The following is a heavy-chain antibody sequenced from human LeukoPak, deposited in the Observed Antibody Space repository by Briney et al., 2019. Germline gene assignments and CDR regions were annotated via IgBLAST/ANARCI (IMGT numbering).Heavy chain of an antibody. Sequence: PGGSLRLSCLASEFTLSSYIMHWVRQAPGKGLEWVSVIYSGGSTYYADSVKGRFTISRDNSKNTLYLQMNSLRAEDTAVYYCAKGLRFFDYWGQGTLVTVSS. V-gene: IGHV3-53*01. CDR3: AKGLRFFDY. D-gene: IGHD4-17*01. J-gene: IGHJ4*02. CDR1: EFTLSSYI. CDR2: IYSGGST.